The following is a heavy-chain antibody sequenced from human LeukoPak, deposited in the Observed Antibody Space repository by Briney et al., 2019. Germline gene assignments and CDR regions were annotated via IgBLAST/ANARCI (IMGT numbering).Heavy chain of an antibody. V-gene: IGHV1-18*01. CDR3: ARDLEYYGSGGDYMDV. CDR2: ISAYNGNT. J-gene: IGHJ6*03. Sequence: ASVKVSFKSSGYTFTSYGISWVRQAPGQGLEWMGWISAYNGNTNYAQKLQGRVTMTTDTSTSTAYMELRSLRSDDTAVYYCARDLEYYGSGGDYMDVWGKGTTVTVSS. CDR1: GYTFTSYG. D-gene: IGHD3-10*01.